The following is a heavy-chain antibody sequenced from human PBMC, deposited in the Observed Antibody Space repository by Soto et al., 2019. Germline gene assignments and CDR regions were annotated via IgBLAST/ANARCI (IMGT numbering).Heavy chain of an antibody. V-gene: IGHV2-5*02. CDR2: IYWDDDK. J-gene: IGHJ2*01. CDR1: GFSLSTSGVG. CDR3: AHLLSDGYPYGYFAP. Sequence: QITLKESGPTLVKPTQTLTLTCTFSGFSLSTSGVGVGWIRQPPGKALEWLAFIYWDDDKRYSPSLKRRLTITTDTSKHQVALTMTNMDPVDTATDYCAHLLSDGYPYGYFAPWGRGTLVTVSS. D-gene: IGHD5-12*01.